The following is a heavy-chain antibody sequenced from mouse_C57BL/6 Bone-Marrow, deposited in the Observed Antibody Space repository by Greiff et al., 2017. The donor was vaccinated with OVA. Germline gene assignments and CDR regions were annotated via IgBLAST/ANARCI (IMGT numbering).Heavy chain of an antibody. CDR2: IYPGDGDT. CDR3: ARGDYYGSSPYYFDY. V-gene: IGHV1-80*01. Sequence: VQLQQSGAELVKPGASVKISCKASGYAFSSYWMNWVKQRPGKGLEWIGQIYPGDGDTNYNGKFKGKATLTADKSSSPAYMQLSSLTSEDSAVYFCARGDYYGSSPYYFDYWGQGTTLTVSS. D-gene: IGHD1-1*01. J-gene: IGHJ2*01. CDR1: GYAFSSYW.